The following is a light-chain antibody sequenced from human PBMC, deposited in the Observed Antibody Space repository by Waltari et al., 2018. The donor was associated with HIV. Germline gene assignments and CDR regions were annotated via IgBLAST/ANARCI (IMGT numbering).Light chain of an antibody. CDR3: QQYNNWPRT. Sequence: EIVMTQSPATLSVSPGERATRSCTASQSVSSNLAWHQQKPGQAPRLLRYGASTRATGIPARFSGSGSGTEFTLTISSLQSEDFAVYYCQQYNNWPRTFGQGTKLEIK. CDR1: QSVSSN. CDR2: GAS. J-gene: IGKJ2*01. V-gene: IGKV3-15*01.